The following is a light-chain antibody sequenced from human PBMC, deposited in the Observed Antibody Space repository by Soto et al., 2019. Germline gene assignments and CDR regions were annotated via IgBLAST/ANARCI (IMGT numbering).Light chain of an antibody. V-gene: IGKV1-39*01. CDR1: QTIGSR. CDR2: GAF. Sequence: DIQLTQSPSSLSASVGDTVTITCRAGQTIGSRLNWYQQKPGMAPKLLINGAFILQGGVPSRFSGSSSGADFPLTVSSLQPEDFATYYCQQSYSTPWTFGHGTKVEIK. J-gene: IGKJ1*01. CDR3: QQSYSTPWT.